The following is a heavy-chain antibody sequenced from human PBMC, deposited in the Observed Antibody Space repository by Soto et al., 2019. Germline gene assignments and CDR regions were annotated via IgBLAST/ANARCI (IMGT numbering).Heavy chain of an antibody. CDR3: ASIFSPQTAAGMRWAAFDI. Sequence: PSETLSLTCTVSGGSISSSSYYWGWIRQPPGKGLEWIGSIYYSGSTYYNPSLKSRVTISVDTSKNQFSLKLSSVTAADTAVYYCASIFSPQTAAGMRWAAFDIWGQGTMVTVSS. V-gene: IGHV4-39*01. CDR2: IYYSGST. CDR1: GGSISSSSYY. D-gene: IGHD6-13*01. J-gene: IGHJ3*02.